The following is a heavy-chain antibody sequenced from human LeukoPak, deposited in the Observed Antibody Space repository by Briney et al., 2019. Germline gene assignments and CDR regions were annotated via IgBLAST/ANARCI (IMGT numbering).Heavy chain of an antibody. Sequence: PSETLSLTCTVSGGSISSGSYYWSWIRQPAGKGLEWIGRIYTSGSTNYNPSLKSRVTISVDTSKNQFSLKLRSVTAADTAVYYCARDTYYYGSGSYYFDYWGQGTLVTVSS. D-gene: IGHD3-10*01. CDR2: IYTSGST. J-gene: IGHJ4*02. V-gene: IGHV4-61*02. CDR3: ARDTYYYGSGSYYFDY. CDR1: GGSISSGSYY.